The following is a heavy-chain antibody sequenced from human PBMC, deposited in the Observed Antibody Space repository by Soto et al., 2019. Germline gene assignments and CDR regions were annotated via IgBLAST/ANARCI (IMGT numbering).Heavy chain of an antibody. Sequence: PGGSLRLSCAASGFIFSDYSMNWVRQAPGRGLEWVSYISTSGSTMYYADSVRGRHTISRDNAKNSLYLQMNSLRDEDTAVYYCAREAASGSDYWGQGTLVTVSS. D-gene: IGHD3-3*01. V-gene: IGHV3-48*02. CDR1: GFIFSDYS. CDR2: ISTSGSTM. J-gene: IGHJ4*02. CDR3: AREAASGSDY.